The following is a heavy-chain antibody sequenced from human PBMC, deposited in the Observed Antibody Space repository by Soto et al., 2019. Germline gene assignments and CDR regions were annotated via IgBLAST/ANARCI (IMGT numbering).Heavy chain of an antibody. J-gene: IGHJ3*02. D-gene: IGHD2-21*02. V-gene: IGHV4-31*03. Sequence: QVQLQESGPGLVKPSQTLSLTCSVSGTSINHTDYYWSWIRQHPQRGLEWIAYIYYSGRTNYNPSLTSRITISVDSSKNQFSLKLSSMTAADSAVYYCAVVTGAFDIWGQGTMVAVSS. CDR2: IYYSGRT. CDR3: AVVTGAFDI. CDR1: GTSINHTDYY.